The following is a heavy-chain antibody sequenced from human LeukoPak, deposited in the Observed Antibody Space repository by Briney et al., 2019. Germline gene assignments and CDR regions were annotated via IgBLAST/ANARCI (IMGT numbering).Heavy chain of an antibody. CDR1: GYSISSGYY. CDR2: IYHSGST. CDR3: ARDLTGTTGWFDP. Sequence: SETLSLTCAVSGYSISSGYYWGWIRQPPGKGLEWIGSIYHSGSTYYNPSLKSRVTISVDTSKNQFSLKLSSVTAADTAVYYCARDLTGTTGWFDPWGQGTLVTVSS. D-gene: IGHD1-7*01. J-gene: IGHJ5*02. V-gene: IGHV4-38-2*02.